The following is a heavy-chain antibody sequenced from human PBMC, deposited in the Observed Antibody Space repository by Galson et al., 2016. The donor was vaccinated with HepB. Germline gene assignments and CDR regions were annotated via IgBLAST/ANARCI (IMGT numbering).Heavy chain of an antibody. CDR3: ARDLPFNTGTFDY. D-gene: IGHD1-7*01. CDR2: TVYKAQWYN. CDR1: RDSVSSTSAN. Sequence: CALSRDSVSSTSANWNWFRQSPSTRLHRLGRTVYKAQWYNDYHIFVQSRITINPDTSKNQFSLQFDSMTPDDTAVYYCARDLPFNTGTFDYWGQGTLVTVSS. J-gene: IGHJ4*02. V-gene: IGHV6-1*01.